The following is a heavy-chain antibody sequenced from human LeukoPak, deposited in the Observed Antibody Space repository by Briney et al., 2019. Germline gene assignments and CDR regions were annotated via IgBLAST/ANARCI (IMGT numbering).Heavy chain of an antibody. CDR3: TRPGYCTDTSCEGLDY. Sequence: ASVKVSCKPSGYTFTDYYIHWVRQAPGQGPEWMGWINPNSGGSSSAQKFQGRVTMTWDTSISTAYMELSSLTSDDTAVYYCTRPGYCTDTSCEGLDYWGQGTLVTVSS. D-gene: IGHD2-8*02. V-gene: IGHV1-2*02. CDR1: GYTFTDYY. CDR2: INPNSGGS. J-gene: IGHJ4*02.